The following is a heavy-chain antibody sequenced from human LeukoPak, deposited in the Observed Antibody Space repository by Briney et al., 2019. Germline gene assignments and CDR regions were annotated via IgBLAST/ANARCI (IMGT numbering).Heavy chain of an antibody. V-gene: IGHV1-18*01. D-gene: IGHD3-3*01. CDR2: ISAYNGNT. J-gene: IGHJ5*02. CDR1: GYAFNSYG. CDR3: ASPRGSRGTYDFWSGHDNYFDP. Sequence: ASVKVSCKTSGYAFNSYGVSWVRQAPGQGPEWMGWISAYNGNTNYAKKLQGRLTLTTDTSTSTVYMELRSLRSDDTAIYYCASPRGSRGTYDFWSGHDNYFDPWGQGTLVTVSS.